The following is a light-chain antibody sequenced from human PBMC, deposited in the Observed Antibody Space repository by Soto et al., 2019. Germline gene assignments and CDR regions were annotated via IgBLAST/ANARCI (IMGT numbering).Light chain of an antibody. CDR3: QQRSNWLLIT. V-gene: IGKV3-11*01. Sequence: EIVLTQSPATLSLSPGERATLSCRASQSVSSYLAWYQQKPGQAPRLLIYDASNRATGIPARFSGSGSGTDFTLTISSLEPEDFAVHYCQQRSNWLLITFGQGTRLEIK. CDR2: DAS. J-gene: IGKJ5*01. CDR1: QSVSSY.